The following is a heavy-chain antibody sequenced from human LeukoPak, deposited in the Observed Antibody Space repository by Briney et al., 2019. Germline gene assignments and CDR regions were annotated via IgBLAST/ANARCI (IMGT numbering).Heavy chain of an antibody. V-gene: IGHV4-34*01. CDR2: IYYSGST. CDR1: GGSFSGYY. J-gene: IGHJ4*02. CDR3: AAGSAYYFDY. Sequence: SETLSLTCAVYGGSFSGYYWSWIRQPPGKGLEWIGSIYYSGSTYYNPSLKSRVTISVDTSKNQFSLKLSSVTAADTAVYYCAAGSAYYFDYWGQGTLVTVSS.